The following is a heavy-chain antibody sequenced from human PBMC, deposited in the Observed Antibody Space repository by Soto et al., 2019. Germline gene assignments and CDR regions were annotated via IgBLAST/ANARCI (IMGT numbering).Heavy chain of an antibody. CDR2: FYHTGST. V-gene: IGHV4-38-2*02. J-gene: IGHJ4*02. CDR3: ARFPAY. CDR1: HSSISSDYY. Sequence: PSETLSLTCTVSHSSISSDYYWGWIRQPPGTGLEWIGSFYHTGSTHYNPSLKSRVTISGDTSRNQFSLKLTSVTAADTAVYFCARFPAYWGQGILVTVPS.